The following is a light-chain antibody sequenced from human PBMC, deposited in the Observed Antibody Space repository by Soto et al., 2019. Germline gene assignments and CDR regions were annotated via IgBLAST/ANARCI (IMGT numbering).Light chain of an antibody. CDR2: GAS. J-gene: IGKJ2*01. CDR1: QSISSN. Sequence: EIVMTQSPATLSVSPGERATLSCRASQSISSNLAWYQQKPGQAPRLLIYGASTRATGVPARFSGSGSGTEFTLTITGLQSEDLAVDYCQQYNNWPPRTFGQGTKLEIK. V-gene: IGKV3-15*01. CDR3: QQYNNWPPRT.